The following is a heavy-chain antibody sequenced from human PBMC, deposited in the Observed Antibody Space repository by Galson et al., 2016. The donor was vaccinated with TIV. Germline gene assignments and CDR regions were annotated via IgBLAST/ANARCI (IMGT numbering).Heavy chain of an antibody. J-gene: IGHJ4*02. V-gene: IGHV3-53*01. Sequence: SLRLSCAASGFSVSYNYMSWVRQAPGKGLEWVSLIYSDGTSYYADSVKGRFTISRDNAKNTVYLQMDSLKAEDTAVYYCARATSAQIQFGYYFDYWGQGSLVTVS. CDR1: GFSVSYNY. CDR2: IYSDGTS. D-gene: IGHD2-15*01. CDR3: ARATSAQIQFGYYFDY.